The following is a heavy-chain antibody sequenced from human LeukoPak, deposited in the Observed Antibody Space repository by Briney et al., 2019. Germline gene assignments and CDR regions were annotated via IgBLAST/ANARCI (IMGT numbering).Heavy chain of an antibody. CDR2: INPSGGST. Sequence: ASVKVSCKASGYTFTSYYMHWVRQAPGQTLEWMGVINPSGGSTSYAQKFQGRVTMTRDMSTSTVYMELSSLRSEDTAVYYCASRIVGATDFDYWGQGTLVTVSS. J-gene: IGHJ4*02. CDR3: ASRIVGATDFDY. D-gene: IGHD1-26*01. V-gene: IGHV1-46*01. CDR1: GYTFTSYY.